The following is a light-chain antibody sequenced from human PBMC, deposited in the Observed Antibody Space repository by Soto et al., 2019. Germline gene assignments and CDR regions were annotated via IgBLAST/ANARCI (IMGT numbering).Light chain of an antibody. CDR1: QGLSSD. J-gene: IGKJ5*01. Sequence: DIQLTQSPSFLSASVGDRVTITCRASQGLSSDLAWYQQKPGKAPKLLIYAASTLQSGGPSRFSGSGSGTEFTLTISSLQPEDFATYYCQQRNSYPIPFGQGTRLEIK. CDR2: AAS. CDR3: QQRNSYPIP. V-gene: IGKV1-9*01.